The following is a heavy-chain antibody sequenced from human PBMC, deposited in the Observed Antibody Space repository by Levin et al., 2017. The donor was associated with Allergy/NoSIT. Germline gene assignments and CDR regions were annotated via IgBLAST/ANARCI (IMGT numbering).Heavy chain of an antibody. Sequence: GESLKISCKASGYTFTGYYMHWVRQAPGQGLEWMGWINPNSGGTNYAQKFQGWVTMTRDTSISTAYMELSRLRSDDTAVYYCARDKKGLTVRYFDWLSLGMDVWGQGTTVTVSS. CDR1: GYTFTGYY. CDR3: ARDKKGLTVRYFDWLSLGMDV. V-gene: IGHV1-2*04. J-gene: IGHJ6*02. D-gene: IGHD3-9*01. CDR2: INPNSGGT.